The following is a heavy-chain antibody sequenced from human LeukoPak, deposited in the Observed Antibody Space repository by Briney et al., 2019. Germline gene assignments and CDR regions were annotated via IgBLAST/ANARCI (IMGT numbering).Heavy chain of an antibody. J-gene: IGHJ6*04. D-gene: IGHD6-13*01. CDR3: AKDRTAAAAHYGMDV. Sequence: GGSLRLSCAASGFTFSSYAMSWVRQAPGKGLEWVSAISGSGGSTYYADSAKGRFTISRDNSKNTLYLQMNSLRAEDTAVYYCAKDRTAAAAHYGMDVWGKGTTVTVSS. CDR2: ISGSGGST. CDR1: GFTFSSYA. V-gene: IGHV3-23*01.